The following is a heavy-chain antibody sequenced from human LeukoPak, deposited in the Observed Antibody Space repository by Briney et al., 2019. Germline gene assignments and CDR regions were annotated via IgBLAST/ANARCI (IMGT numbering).Heavy chain of an antibody. D-gene: IGHD3-10*01. CDR3: ARGITMVRENWFDP. CDR1: GGSISSYY. Sequence: PSETLSLTCTVSGGSISSYYWSWIRQPPGKGLEWIGYIYYSGSTNYNPSLKSRVTMSVDTSKNQFSLKLSSVTAADTAVYYCARGITMVRENWFDPWGQGTLVTVSS. J-gene: IGHJ5*02. V-gene: IGHV4-59*12. CDR2: IYYSGST.